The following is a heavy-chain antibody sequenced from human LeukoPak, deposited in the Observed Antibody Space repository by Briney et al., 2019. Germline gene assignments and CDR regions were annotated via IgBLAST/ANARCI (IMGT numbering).Heavy chain of an antibody. V-gene: IGHV4-59*08. J-gene: IGHJ4*02. CDR1: GGSISSYY. Sequence: PSETLSLTCTVSGGSISSYYWSWIRQPPGKGLEWIGYIYYRGSTNCNPSLKSRVTISVDTSKNQFSLKLSSVTAADTAVYYCARVHSGYDFGNRKYYYFDYWGQGTLVTVSS. D-gene: IGHD5-12*01. CDR2: IYYRGST. CDR3: ARVHSGYDFGNRKYYYFDY.